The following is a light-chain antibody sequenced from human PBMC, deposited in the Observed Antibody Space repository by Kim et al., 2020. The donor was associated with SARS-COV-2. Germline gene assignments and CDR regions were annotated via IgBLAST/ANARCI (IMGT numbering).Light chain of an antibody. V-gene: IGLV3-19*01. J-gene: IGLJ1*01. CDR3: SSRDNTGNHVI. CDR2: HKN. Sequence: SSELTQDPAVSVALVQTVRVTCHGDSLRNYYASWYQQKPGQAPILVIYHKNSRPSGIPDRFSGSSSGNTASLTISGAQAEDEADYFCSSRDNTGNHVIFG. CDR1: SLRNYY.